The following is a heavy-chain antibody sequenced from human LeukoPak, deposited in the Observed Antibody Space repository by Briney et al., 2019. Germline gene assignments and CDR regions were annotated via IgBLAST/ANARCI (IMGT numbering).Heavy chain of an antibody. V-gene: IGHV1-69*05. CDR1: GGTFISYA. CDR3: ASYYYSDSSGYYDFDY. CDR2: IIPIFGTA. Sequence: SVKVSCKASGGTFISYAISWVRQAPGQGLEWMGGIIPIFGTANYAQKFQGRVTITTDESTSTAYMELSSLRSEDTAVYYCASYYYSDSSGYYDFDYWGQGTLVTVSS. J-gene: IGHJ4*02. D-gene: IGHD3-22*01.